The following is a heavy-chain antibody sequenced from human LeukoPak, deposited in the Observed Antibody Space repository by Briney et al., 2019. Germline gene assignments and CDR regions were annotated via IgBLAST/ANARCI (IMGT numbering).Heavy chain of an antibody. CDR3: GRECPDYHFDY. D-gene: IGHD5-12*01. CDR1: SGSISTSNYY. V-gene: IGHV4-39*07. CDR2: IFYSGIT. J-gene: IGHJ4*02. Sequence: SETLSLTCTVSSGSISTSNYYWRWARQPPGKALEWIVNIFYSGITYYSPSLKSRVTISVDTSKNQVSLKLSCVTAADTAVYYCGRECPDYHFDYWGQGTLVTVSS.